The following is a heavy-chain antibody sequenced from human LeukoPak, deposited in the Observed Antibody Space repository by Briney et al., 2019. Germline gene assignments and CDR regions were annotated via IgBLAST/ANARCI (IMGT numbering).Heavy chain of an antibody. J-gene: IGHJ4*02. CDR3: ARVIVGFDY. CDR2: IIPVFGTA. Sequence: SVKVSCKASGGTFSSYAISWVRQAPGQGLEWMGGIIPVFGTANYAQKFQGRVIMTTDTSTSTAYMELRSLRSDDTAVYYCARVIVGFDYWGQGTLVTVSS. D-gene: IGHD3-22*01. V-gene: IGHV1-69*05. CDR1: GGTFSSYA.